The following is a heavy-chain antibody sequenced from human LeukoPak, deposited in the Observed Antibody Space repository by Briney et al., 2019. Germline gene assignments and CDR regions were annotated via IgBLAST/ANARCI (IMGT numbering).Heavy chain of an antibody. V-gene: IGHV3-23*01. D-gene: IGHD1-20*01. CDR2: ISGSGAST. CDR1: GFTFSSYA. J-gene: IGHJ4*02. Sequence: GGSLRLSCAASGFTFSSYAMNWARQAPGKGLEWVSAISGSGASTYYADSVKGRFTISRDNSKNTLYLQMNSLRAEDTAVFYCAKSPFLTDPYYFDFWGQGTLVTVSS. CDR3: AKSPFLTDPYYFDF.